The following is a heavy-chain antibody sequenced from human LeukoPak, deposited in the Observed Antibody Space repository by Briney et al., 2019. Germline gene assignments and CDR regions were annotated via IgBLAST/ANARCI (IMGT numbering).Heavy chain of an antibody. D-gene: IGHD6-13*01. J-gene: IGHJ3*02. Sequence: ASVKVSCKASGYTFTGYYMHWVRQAPGQGLEWMGWINPNSGGTNYAQKFQGRVTMTRDTSISTAYMELSRLRSDDTAVYYCAKVGPAAGTDAFDIWGQGTMVTVSS. V-gene: IGHV1-2*02. CDR1: GYTFTGYY. CDR2: INPNSGGT. CDR3: AKVGPAAGTDAFDI.